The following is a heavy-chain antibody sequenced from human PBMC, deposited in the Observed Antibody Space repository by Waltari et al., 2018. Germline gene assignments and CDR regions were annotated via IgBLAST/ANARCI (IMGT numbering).Heavy chain of an antibody. Sequence: QVQLVESGGGVVQPGRSLRLSCAASELTFSGSAMNWVRQAPGKGLEWVAVIADDGRNKEYAESGKGRFTISRDNSKNTLYLQMNSLRTEDTAVYYCARGRAYDFWSGYSAEPDAFDIWGQGTMVSVSS. D-gene: IGHD3-3*01. CDR2: IADDGRNK. CDR1: ELTFSGSA. CDR3: ARGRAYDFWSGYSAEPDAFDI. V-gene: IGHV3-30*04. J-gene: IGHJ3*02.